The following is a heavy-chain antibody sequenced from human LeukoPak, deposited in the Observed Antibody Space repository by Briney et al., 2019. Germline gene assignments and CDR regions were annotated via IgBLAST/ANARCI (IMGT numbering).Heavy chain of an antibody. J-gene: IGHJ4*02. CDR1: GYTFTSYD. CDR3: ARGFTVTTFAALGY. V-gene: IGHV1-8*01. Sequence: ASVKVSCKASGYTFTSYDINWVRQATGQGLEWMGWMNPNSGNTGYAQKFQGRVTMTRNTSISTAYMELSSLRSEDTAVYYCARGFTVTTFAALGYWGQGTLVTVSS. CDR2: MNPNSGNT. D-gene: IGHD4-17*01.